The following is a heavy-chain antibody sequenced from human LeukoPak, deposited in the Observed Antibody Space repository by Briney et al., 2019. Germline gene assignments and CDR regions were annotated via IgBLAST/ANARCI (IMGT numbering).Heavy chain of an antibody. CDR3: ASNDYSSSDAFDI. CDR1: GGSISSHY. J-gene: IGHJ3*02. D-gene: IGHD4-11*01. V-gene: IGHV4-59*11. CDR2: IYYSGST. Sequence: SETLSLTCTVSGGSISSHYWSWIRQPPGKGLEWIGYIYYSGSTNYNPSLKSRDTISVDTSMNQFSLKLSSVTAADTAVYYCASNDYSSSDAFDIWGQGTMVTVSS.